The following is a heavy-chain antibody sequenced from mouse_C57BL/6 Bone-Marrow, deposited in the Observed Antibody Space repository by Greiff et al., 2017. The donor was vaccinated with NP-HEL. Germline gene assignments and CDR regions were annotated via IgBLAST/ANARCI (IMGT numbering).Heavy chain of an antibody. V-gene: IGHV2-6-1*01. J-gene: IGHJ4*01. D-gene: IGHD2-2*01. CDR2: IWSDGST. Sequence: VQRVESGPGLVAPSQSLSITCTVSGFSLTSYGVHWVRQPPGKGLEWLVVIWSDGSTTYNSALNSRLSISKDNSKSQVFLKMNSLQTDDTAMYYCARQIYYGYGGYAMDYWGQGTSVTVSS. CDR1: GFSLTSYG. CDR3: ARQIYYGYGGYAMDY.